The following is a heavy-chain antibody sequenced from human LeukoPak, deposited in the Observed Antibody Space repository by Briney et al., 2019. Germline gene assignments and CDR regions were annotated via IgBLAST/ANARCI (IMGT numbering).Heavy chain of an antibody. CDR3: ARSGYYYDSSGYSGDDAFDI. J-gene: IGHJ3*02. CDR2: ISSSSSYI. D-gene: IGHD3-22*01. V-gene: IGHV3-21*01. Sequence: GGSLRLSCAASGFTFSSYSMNWVRQAPGKGLEWVSSISSSSSYIYYADSVKGRFTISRDNAKNSLYLQMNSLRAEDTAVYYCARSGYYYDSSGYSGDDAFDIWGQGTMVTVSS. CDR1: GFTFSSYS.